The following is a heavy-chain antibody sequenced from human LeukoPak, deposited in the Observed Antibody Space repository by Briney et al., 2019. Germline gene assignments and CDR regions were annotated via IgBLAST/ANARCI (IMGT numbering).Heavy chain of an antibody. Sequence: SETLSLTCAVSGGSISSGGYSWSWIRQPPGKGLEWIGYIYYSGSTYYNPSLKSRVTISVDTSKDQFSLKLSSVTAADTAVYYCAREPIVPDAFDIWGQGTTVTVSS. D-gene: IGHD2-2*01. CDR2: IYYSGST. V-gene: IGHV4-30-4*07. J-gene: IGHJ3*02. CDR1: GGSISSGGYS. CDR3: AREPIVPDAFDI.